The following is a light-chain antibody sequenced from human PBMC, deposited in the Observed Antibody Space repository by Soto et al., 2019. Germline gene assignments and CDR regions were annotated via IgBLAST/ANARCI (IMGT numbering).Light chain of an antibody. CDR3: QHTFRSPRR. CDR2: SAI. Sequence: DIQLTQSPPSLSASVGDTVTITCRASQRVSTYLNWYQQRPGKAPSLLIYSAISLQSGVPSRFSGSGSGTDFTLTIRNLQPEDFAVYYCQHTFRSPRRFGQGTKVDIK. CDR1: QRVSTY. V-gene: IGKV1-39*01. J-gene: IGKJ1*01.